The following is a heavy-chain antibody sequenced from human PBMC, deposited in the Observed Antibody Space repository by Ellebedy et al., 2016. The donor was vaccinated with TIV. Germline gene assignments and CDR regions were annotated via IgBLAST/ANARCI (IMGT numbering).Heavy chain of an antibody. Sequence: GGSLRLSCAASGFTFSGSTIHWVRQASGKGLEWVGRIRNKANSYATAYAASVKDRFTISRDNAKNSLYLQMNSLRAEDTAVYYCARTPRPNYYYYMDVWGKGTTVTVSS. CDR3: ARTPRPNYYYYMDV. J-gene: IGHJ6*03. CDR1: GFTFSGST. CDR2: IRNKANSYAT. D-gene: IGHD2-15*01. V-gene: IGHV3-73*01.